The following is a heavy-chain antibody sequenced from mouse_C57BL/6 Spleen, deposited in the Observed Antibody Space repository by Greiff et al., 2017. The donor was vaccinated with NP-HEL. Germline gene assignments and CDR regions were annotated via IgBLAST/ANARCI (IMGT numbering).Heavy chain of an antibody. CDR1: GFTFSSYA. V-gene: IGHV5-4*01. CDR2: ISDGGSYT. D-gene: IGHD1-1*01. CDR3: ARTYYGSSFDY. J-gene: IGHJ2*01. Sequence: EVQGVESGGGLVKPGGSLKLSCAASGFTFSSYAMSWVRQTPEKRLEWVATISDGGSYTYYPDNVKGRFTISRDNAKNNLYLQMSHLKSEDTAMYYCARTYYGSSFDYWGQGTTLTVSS.